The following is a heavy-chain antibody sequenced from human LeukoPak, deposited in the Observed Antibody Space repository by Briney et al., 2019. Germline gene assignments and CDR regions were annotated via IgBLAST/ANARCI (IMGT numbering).Heavy chain of an antibody. V-gene: IGHV3-21*05. CDR3: AKGQDSSWYVSLVPSPLDY. J-gene: IGHJ4*02. CDR1: GFTFSSYS. CDR2: ISSSSSYI. D-gene: IGHD6-13*01. Sequence: PGGSLRLSCAASGFTFSSYSMNWVRQAPGKGLEWVSYISSSSSYIYYADSVKGRFTISRDNAKNSLYLQMNSLRAEDTAVYYCAKGQDSSWYVSLVPSPLDYWGQGTLVTVSS.